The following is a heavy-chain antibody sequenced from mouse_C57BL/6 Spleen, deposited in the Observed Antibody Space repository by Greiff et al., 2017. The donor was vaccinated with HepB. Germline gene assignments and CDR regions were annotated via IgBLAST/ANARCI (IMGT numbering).Heavy chain of an antibody. D-gene: IGHD1-1*02. CDR1: GYTFTCYW. J-gene: IGHJ2*01. Sequence: QVQLQQPGAELVKPGASVKLSCKASGYTFTCYWMHWVKQRPGRGLEWIGRIDPNSGGTKYNEKFKSKATLTVDKPSSTAYMQLSSLTSEDSAVYDCARVPLSQRDYVDDWGQGTTLTVSS. V-gene: IGHV1-72*01. CDR3: ARVPLSQRDYVDD. CDR2: IDPNSGGT.